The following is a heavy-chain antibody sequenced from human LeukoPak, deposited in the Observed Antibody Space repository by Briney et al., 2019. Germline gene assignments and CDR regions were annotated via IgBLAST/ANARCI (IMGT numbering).Heavy chain of an antibody. D-gene: IGHD5-18*01. Sequence: PSETLSLTCTVSGGSISSYYWSWIRQPPGKGLEWIGYIYYSGSTNYNPSLKSRVTISVDTSKNQFSLKLSSVTAADTAVYYCARPVVDTAMAIAFDIWGQGTMVTVSS. J-gene: IGHJ3*02. CDR1: GGSISSYY. CDR3: ARPVVDTAMAIAFDI. CDR2: IYYSGST. V-gene: IGHV4-59*08.